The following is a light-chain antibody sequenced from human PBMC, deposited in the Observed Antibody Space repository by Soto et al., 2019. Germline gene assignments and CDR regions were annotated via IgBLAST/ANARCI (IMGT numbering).Light chain of an antibody. J-gene: IGKJ1*01. Sequence: EIVLTQSPGTLSLSPGERATLSCRASQSVSNNYLAWYQQKPGQAPRLLIYAASSRATGIPDRFSGSGSGTDFTLTISSLEPEDFAVYYCQQYGSSPPWTFGQGTKVDNK. V-gene: IGKV3-20*01. CDR2: AAS. CDR3: QQYGSSPPWT. CDR1: QSVSNNY.